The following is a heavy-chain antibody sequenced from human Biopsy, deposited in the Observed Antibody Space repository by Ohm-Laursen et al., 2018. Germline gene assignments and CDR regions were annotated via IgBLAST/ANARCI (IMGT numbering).Heavy chain of an antibody. V-gene: IGHV4-34*08. CDR1: GKTFSDYQ. CDR2: INQAGTT. D-gene: IGHD2-15*01. CDR3: GNEVHGRDY. Sequence: GTLSLTCAVFGKTFSDYQWGWIRQPPGKGLEWIGQINQAGTTNYNPSLKSRVSISADASKYEFSLRLTSVTAADTAVYLCGNEVHGRDYWGLGAQVTASS. J-gene: IGHJ4*02.